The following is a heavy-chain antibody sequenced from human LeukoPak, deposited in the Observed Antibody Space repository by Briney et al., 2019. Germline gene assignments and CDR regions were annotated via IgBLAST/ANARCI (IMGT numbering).Heavy chain of an antibody. D-gene: IGHD2-2*01. V-gene: IGHV3-48*03. CDR2: ISSSGSTI. Sequence: GGSLRLSCAASGFTFSSYEMNWVRQAPGKGLEWVSYISSSGSTIYYADSVKGRFTISRDNAKNSLYLQMNSLRAEDTAVYYCARDPPRNIVVVPAATFDPWGQGTLVTVSS. CDR3: ARDPPRNIVVVPAATFDP. CDR1: GFTFSSYE. J-gene: IGHJ5*02.